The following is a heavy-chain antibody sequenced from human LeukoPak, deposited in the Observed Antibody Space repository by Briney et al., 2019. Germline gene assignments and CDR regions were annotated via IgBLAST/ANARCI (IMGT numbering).Heavy chain of an antibody. D-gene: IGHD3-10*01. CDR2: INTNTGNP. CDR3: ARDATMVRGVITKRGILGY. J-gene: IGHJ4*02. Sequence: ASVKVSCKASGYTFTSYYMHWVRQAPGQGLEWMGWINTNTGNPTYAQGFTGRFVFSLDTSVSTAYLQISSLKAEDTAVYYCARDATMVRGVITKRGILGYWGQGTLVTVSS. V-gene: IGHV7-4-1*02. CDR1: GYTFTSYY.